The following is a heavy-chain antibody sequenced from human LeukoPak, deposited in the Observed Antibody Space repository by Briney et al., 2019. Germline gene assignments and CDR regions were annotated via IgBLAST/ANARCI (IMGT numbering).Heavy chain of an antibody. J-gene: IGHJ3*02. D-gene: IGHD3-9*01. CDR3: ASATFLTGYDAFDI. Sequence: PSETLSLTCTDPLDSLSSYYWSWIRQPPGKGLEWIGYIYYSGSTNYNPSLKSRVTISVDTSKNQFSLKLSSVTAADTAVYYCASATFLTGYDAFDIWGQGTMVSVSS. V-gene: IGHV4-59*01. CDR2: IYYSGST. CDR1: LDSLSSYY.